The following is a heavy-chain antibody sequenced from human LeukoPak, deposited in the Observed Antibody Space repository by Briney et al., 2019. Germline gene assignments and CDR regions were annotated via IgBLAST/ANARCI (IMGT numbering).Heavy chain of an antibody. D-gene: IGHD5-18*01. Sequence: SETLSLTCTVSGGSISSGDYYWSWIRQPPGKGLEWIGYIYYSGSTYYNPSLKSRVTISVDTSKNQFSLKLSSVTAADTAVYYCARGRDTAMVSCFDPWGQGTLVTVSS. CDR2: IYYSGST. CDR3: ARGRDTAMVSCFDP. J-gene: IGHJ5*02. V-gene: IGHV4-30-4*08. CDR1: GGSISSGDYY.